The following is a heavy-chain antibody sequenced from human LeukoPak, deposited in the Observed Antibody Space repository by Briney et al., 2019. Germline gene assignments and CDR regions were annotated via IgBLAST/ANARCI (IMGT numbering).Heavy chain of an antibody. J-gene: IGHJ4*02. V-gene: IGHV5-51*01. D-gene: IGHD3-22*01. CDR1: GYSFTSYW. CDR3: ARHVGVEPRYYYDSSGYYYGY. Sequence: GESLKISCKGSGYSFTSYWIGWVRQMPGKGLEWMGIIYPGDSDTRYSPSFQGQVTISADKSISTAYLQWSSLKASDTAMYYCARHVGVEPRYYYDSSGYYYGYWGQGTLVTVSS. CDR2: IYPGDSDT.